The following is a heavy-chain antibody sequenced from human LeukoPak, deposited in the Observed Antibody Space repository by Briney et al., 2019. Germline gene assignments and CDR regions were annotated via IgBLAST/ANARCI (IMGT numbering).Heavy chain of an antibody. CDR2: ISSSGNTI. CDR3: ARTSYSSDWYFDY. Sequence: PGGSLRLSCAASGFTFSDYYMSWIRQAPGKGLEWVSYISSSGNTIYYEDSVKGRFTISRDNAKNSLYLQMNSLRAEDTAVYYCARTSYSSDWYFDYWGQGTLVTVSS. D-gene: IGHD6-19*01. V-gene: IGHV3-11*01. CDR1: GFTFSDYY. J-gene: IGHJ4*02.